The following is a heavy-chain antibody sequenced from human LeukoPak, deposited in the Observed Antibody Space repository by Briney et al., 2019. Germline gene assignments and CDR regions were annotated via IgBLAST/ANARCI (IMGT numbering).Heavy chain of an antibody. J-gene: IGHJ6*03. CDR1: GYTFTSYY. D-gene: IGHD5-18*01. CDR2: INPSGGST. CDR3: ARGRGYSYARSRYYYYYMDV. V-gene: IGHV1-46*01. Sequence: ASVKVSCKASGYTFTSYYMHWVRQAPGQGLEWMGIINPSGGSTSYAQKFQGRVTMTRDMSTSTDYMELSSLGSEDTAVYYCARGRGYSYARSRYYYYYMDVWGKGTTVTISS.